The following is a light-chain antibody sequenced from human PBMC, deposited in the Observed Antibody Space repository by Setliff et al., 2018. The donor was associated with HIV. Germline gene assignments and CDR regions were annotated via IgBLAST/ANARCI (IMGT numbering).Light chain of an antibody. CDR3: QQYGSSPRT. CDR2: GAS. CDR1: QRVSSSY. J-gene: IGKJ1*01. V-gene: IGKV3-20*01. Sequence: EIVLTQSPGTLSSSPGERATLSCRASQRVSSSYLAWYQHKPGQAPRLLIYGASSRATGIPDRFSGSGSGTDFTLTISRLEPEDFAVYYCQQYGSSPRTFGQGTKVDIK.